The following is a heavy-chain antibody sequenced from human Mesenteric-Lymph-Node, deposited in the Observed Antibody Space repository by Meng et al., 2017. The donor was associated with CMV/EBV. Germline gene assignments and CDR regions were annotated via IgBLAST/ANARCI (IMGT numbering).Heavy chain of an antibody. CDR3: ARDSVTIFGVVISSGMDV. Sequence: ASVKVSCKASGYTFTGYYMHWVRQAPGQGLEWMGWINPNSGGTNYAQKFQGRVTMTRDTSISTAYMELSRLRSDDTAVYYCARDSVTIFGVVISSGMDVWGQGTTVTVS. J-gene: IGHJ6*02. V-gene: IGHV1-2*02. D-gene: IGHD3-3*01. CDR1: GYTFTGYY. CDR2: INPNSGGT.